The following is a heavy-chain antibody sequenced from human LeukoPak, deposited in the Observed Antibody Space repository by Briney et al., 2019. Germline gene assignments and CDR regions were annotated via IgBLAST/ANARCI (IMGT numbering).Heavy chain of an antibody. J-gene: IGHJ4*02. CDR3: ATTYYYGSGTYSLVY. CDR1: GGSISGYY. V-gene: IGHV4-59*01. CDR2: IYYSGST. Sequence: SETLSLTCTVSGGSISGYYWSWIRQPPGKGLEWIGYIYYSGSTKYNPSLKSRVTISEDTSKNQFSLKLSSVTAADTAVYYCATTYYYGSGTYSLVYWGQGTLVTVSS. D-gene: IGHD3-10*01.